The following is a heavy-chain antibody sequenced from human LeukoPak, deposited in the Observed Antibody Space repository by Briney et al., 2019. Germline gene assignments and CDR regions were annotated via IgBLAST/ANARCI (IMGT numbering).Heavy chain of an antibody. J-gene: IGHJ6*03. Sequence: SETLSLTCTVSGGSISSYYWSWIRQPPGKGLEWIGYIYYSGSTNYNPSLKSRVTISVDTSKNQFSLKLSSVTAADTAVYYCARRGTYPYYYYYYYMDVWGKGTTVTVSS. V-gene: IGHV4-59*12. CDR2: IYYSGST. CDR3: ARRGTYPYYYYYYYMDV. CDR1: GGSISSYY. D-gene: IGHD1-1*01.